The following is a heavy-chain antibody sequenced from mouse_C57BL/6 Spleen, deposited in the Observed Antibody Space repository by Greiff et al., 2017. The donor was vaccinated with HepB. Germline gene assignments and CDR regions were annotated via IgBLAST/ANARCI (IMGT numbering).Heavy chain of an antibody. CDR2: INPNYGTT. V-gene: IGHV1-39*01. D-gene: IGHD1-1*01. Sequence: EVQLVESGPELVKPGASVKISCKASGYSFTDYNMNWVKQSNGKSLEWIGVINPNYGTTSYNQKFKGKATLTVDQSSSTAYMQLNSLTSEDSAVYYCARGDHYGSRNWYFDVWGTGTTVTVSS. CDR3: ARGDHYGSRNWYFDV. CDR1: GYSFTDYN. J-gene: IGHJ1*03.